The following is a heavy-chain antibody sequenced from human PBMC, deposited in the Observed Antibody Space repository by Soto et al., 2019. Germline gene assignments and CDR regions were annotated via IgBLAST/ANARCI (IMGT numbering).Heavy chain of an antibody. CDR1: GFTFSDHY. CDR2: SRNKANSYST. CDR3: ARFRGRYTRGIDL. V-gene: IGHV3-72*01. Sequence: EVQLVESGGGLVQPGGSLRLSCAASGFTFSDHYMDWVRQAPGKGLEWVGRSRNKANSYSTEYAASVKGRFTISRDESNNSLYLEINSPKTEDTAVEYWARFRGRYTRGIDLWGQGNLGTVSS. J-gene: IGHJ4*02. D-gene: IGHD1-26*01.